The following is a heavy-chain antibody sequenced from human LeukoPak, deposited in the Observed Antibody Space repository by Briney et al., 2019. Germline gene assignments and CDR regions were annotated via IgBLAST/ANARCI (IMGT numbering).Heavy chain of an antibody. CDR2: ISYDGSNK. V-gene: IGHV3-30-3*01. J-gene: IGHJ4*02. Sequence: GGSLRLSCAASGFTFSIYAMHWVRQAPGKGLEWVAVISYDGSNKYYADSVKGRFTISRDNSKNTLYLQMNSLRAEDTAVYYCAMVATRWNFDYWGPGTLVTVSS. CDR1: GFTFSIYA. D-gene: IGHD5-12*01. CDR3: AMVATRWNFDY.